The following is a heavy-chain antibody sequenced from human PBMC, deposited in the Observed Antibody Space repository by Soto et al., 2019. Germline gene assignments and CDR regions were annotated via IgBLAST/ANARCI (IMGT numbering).Heavy chain of an antibody. CDR1: GFTFSSYA. CDR2: ISGSGGST. CDR3: AKDYNNCSGGSCYLAYFDY. D-gene: IGHD2-15*01. V-gene: IGHV3-23*01. Sequence: GGSLRLSCAASGFTFSSYAMSWVRQAPGKGLEWVSAISGSGGSTYYADSVKGRFTISRDNSKNTLYLQMNSLRAEDTAVYYCAKDYNNCSGGSCYLAYFDYWGQGTLVTVSS. J-gene: IGHJ4*02.